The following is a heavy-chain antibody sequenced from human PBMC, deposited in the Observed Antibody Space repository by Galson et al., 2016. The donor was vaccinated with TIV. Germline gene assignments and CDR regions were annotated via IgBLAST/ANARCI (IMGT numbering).Heavy chain of an antibody. J-gene: IGHJ4*02. CDR2: IYWDGDK. CDR3: AVVGGGGYNFDS. Sequence: PALVKPTQTLTLTCAFSGFPLSTSGEVVAWVRQPPGRALEWLALIYWDGDKRYSPSLKSRLTITKDTSKKQVDLTTANMDPLYTATYYCAVVGGGGYNFDSWGQGTLVTVSS. CDR1: GFPLSTSGEV. V-gene: IGHV2-5*02. D-gene: IGHD3-16*01.